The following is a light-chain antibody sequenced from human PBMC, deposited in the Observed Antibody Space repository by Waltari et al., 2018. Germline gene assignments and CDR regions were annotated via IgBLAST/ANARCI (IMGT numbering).Light chain of an antibody. J-gene: IGKJ4*01. V-gene: IGKV3-11*01. CDR3: QQRNNWPSLT. CDR1: QSVGSS. CDR2: DAS. Sequence: EILLTQSQATLSLSPGERATLSCRGSQSVGSSLACYQQKPGQAPRLLIYDASNSATGIPARFSGSGSGTDFTLTISSLGPEDFAVYYCQQRNNWPSLTFGGGTKVEI.